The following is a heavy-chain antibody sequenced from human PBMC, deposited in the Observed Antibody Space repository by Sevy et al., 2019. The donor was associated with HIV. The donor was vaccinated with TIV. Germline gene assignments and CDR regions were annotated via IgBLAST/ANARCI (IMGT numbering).Heavy chain of an antibody. CDR2: ISSSSSTI. Sequence: GGSLRLSCAASGFTFSSYSMNWVRQAPGKGLEWVSYISSSSSTIYYADSVQGRFTISRDNAKNSLYLQMNSLRAEDTAVYYCASGVSGWPYDYYYYMDVWSKGTMVAVSS. D-gene: IGHD6-19*01. CDR3: ASGVSGWPYDYYYYMDV. J-gene: IGHJ6*03. CDR1: GFTFSSYS. V-gene: IGHV3-48*01.